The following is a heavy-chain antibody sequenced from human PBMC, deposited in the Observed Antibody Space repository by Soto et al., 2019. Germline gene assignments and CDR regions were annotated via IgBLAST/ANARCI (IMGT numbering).Heavy chain of an antibody. CDR1: GGSISSSSYY. V-gene: IGHV4-39*01. J-gene: IGHJ6*02. CDR2: IYYSGST. Sequence: SETLSLTCTVSGGSISSSSYYWGWIRQPPGKGLEWIGSIYYSGSTYYDPSLKSRVTISVDTSKNQFSLKLSSVTAADTAVYYCARYIYDLGTYYYGMDVWGQGTTVTVSS. D-gene: IGHD3-3*01. CDR3: ARYIYDLGTYYYGMDV.